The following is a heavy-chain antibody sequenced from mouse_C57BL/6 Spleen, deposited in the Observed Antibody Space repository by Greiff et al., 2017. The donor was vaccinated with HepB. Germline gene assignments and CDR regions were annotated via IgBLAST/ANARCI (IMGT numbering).Heavy chain of an antibody. D-gene: IGHD1-1*01. V-gene: IGHV14-4*01. CDR3: TTPCGSRYAMDY. CDR2: IDPENGDT. Sequence: VQLKESGAELVRPGASVKLSCTASGFNIKDDYMHWVKQRPEQGLEWIGWIDPENGDTEYASKFQGKATITAYTSSNTAYLQLSSLTSEDTAVYYCTTPCGSRYAMDYWGQGTSVTVSS. J-gene: IGHJ4*01. CDR1: GFNIKDDY.